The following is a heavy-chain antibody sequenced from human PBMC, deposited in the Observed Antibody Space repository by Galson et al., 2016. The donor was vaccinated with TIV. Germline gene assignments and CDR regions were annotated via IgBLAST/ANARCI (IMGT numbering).Heavy chain of an antibody. CDR2: VYHSGST. Sequence: LVKPPQTLTLTCTVSGVSITSRTYYWGWVRQSPGKGLEWIGSVYHSGSTYYNPSLKTRVSTSVDTSKNQFSLKMNSVTAADTAMYYCARLALLGARVLDYWGQGILVTVSS. J-gene: IGHJ4*02. D-gene: IGHD1-26*01. V-gene: IGHV4-39*07. CDR3: ARLALLGARVLDY. CDR1: GVSITSRTYY.